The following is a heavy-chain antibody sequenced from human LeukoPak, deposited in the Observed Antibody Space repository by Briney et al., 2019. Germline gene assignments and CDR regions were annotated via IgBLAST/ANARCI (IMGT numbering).Heavy chain of an antibody. CDR2: FNHGGST. CDR1: GGSLSGYY. D-gene: IGHD4/OR15-4a*01. J-gene: IGHJ4*02. CDR3: SREGRMSMGIEY. V-gene: IGHV4-34*01. Sequence: SETPSLTCAVYGGSLSGYYWSWIRQSPGKGLEWIGEFNHGGSTNYNPSLKSRVTMSVDTSKNHFSLKLSSVTAADTAVYFCSREGRMSMGIEYWGQGTLVTVSS.